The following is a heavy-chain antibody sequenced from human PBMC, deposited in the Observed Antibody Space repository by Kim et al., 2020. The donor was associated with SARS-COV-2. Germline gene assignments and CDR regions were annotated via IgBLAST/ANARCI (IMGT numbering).Heavy chain of an antibody. J-gene: IGHJ6*02. CDR3: ARDCSSTSCYEYYGMDV. V-gene: IGHV1-3*01. D-gene: IGHD2-2*01. Sequence: FQGRGTITRDTSASTAYMELSSLRSEDTAVYYCARDCSSTSCYEYYGMDVWGQGTTVTVSS.